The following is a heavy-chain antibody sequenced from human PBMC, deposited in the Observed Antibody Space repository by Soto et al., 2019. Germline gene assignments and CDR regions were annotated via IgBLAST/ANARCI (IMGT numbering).Heavy chain of an antibody. V-gene: IGHV5-10-1*01. D-gene: IGHD3-3*01. J-gene: IGHJ6*02. Sequence: LGESLKISCKGSGYSFTSYWISWVRQMPGKGLEWMGRIDPSDSYTNYSPSFQGHVTISADKSISTAYLQWSSLKASDTAMYYCAILRFLEWLYIDYYGMDVWGQGTTVTVSS. CDR2: IDPSDSYT. CDR1: GYSFTSYW. CDR3: AILRFLEWLYIDYYGMDV.